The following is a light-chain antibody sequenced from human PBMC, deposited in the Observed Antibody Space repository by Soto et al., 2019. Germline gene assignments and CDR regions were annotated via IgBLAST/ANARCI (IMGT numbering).Light chain of an antibody. CDR1: NSDVGIYNL. CDR2: VGT. Sequence: QSVLTQPASVSGSPGQSITVSCTGINSDVGIYNLVSWYQHHPGKAPKLVIYVGTKRPSGVSSRFSGSKSGNTASLTISGLQAEDEGDYYCCSYTSNTVVFGGGTKLTVL. CDR3: CSYTSNTVV. J-gene: IGLJ2*01. V-gene: IGLV2-23*01.